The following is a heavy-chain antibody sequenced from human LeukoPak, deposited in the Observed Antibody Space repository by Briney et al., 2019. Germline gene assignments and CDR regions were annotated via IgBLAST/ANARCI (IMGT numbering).Heavy chain of an antibody. J-gene: IGHJ4*02. Sequence: SETLSLTCAVYGGSFSGYYWSWIRQPPGKGLEWIGSIYYSGSTYYNPSLKSRVTISVDTSKNQFSLKLSSVTAADTAVYYCARLLFPYDFWSGDIDYWGQGTLVTVSS. CDR2: IYYSGST. CDR1: GGSFSGYY. V-gene: IGHV4-34*01. D-gene: IGHD3-3*01. CDR3: ARLLFPYDFWSGDIDY.